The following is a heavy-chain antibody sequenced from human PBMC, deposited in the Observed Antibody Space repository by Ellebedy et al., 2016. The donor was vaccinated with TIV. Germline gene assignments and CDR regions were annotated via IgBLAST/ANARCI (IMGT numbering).Heavy chain of an antibody. Sequence: ASVKVSXXASGGTFSSYAISWVRQAPGQGLEWMGWINAGNGNTKYSQKFQGRVTITRDTSASTAYMELSSLRSEDTAVYYCARLMTETDYWGQGTLVTVSS. J-gene: IGHJ4*02. V-gene: IGHV1-3*01. CDR1: GGTFSSYA. D-gene: IGHD3-16*01. CDR2: INAGNGNT. CDR3: ARLMTETDY.